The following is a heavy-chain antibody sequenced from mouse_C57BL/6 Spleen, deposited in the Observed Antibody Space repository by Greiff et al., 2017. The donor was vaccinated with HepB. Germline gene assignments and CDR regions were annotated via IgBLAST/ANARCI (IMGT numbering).Heavy chain of an antibody. J-gene: IGHJ2*01. Sequence: VQLQQSGPELVKPGASVKISCKASGYAFSSSWMNWVKQRPGKGLEWIGRIYPGDGDTNYNGKFKGKATLTADKSSSTAYMQLSSLTSEDSAVYFCARSRYRDYFDYWGQGTTLTVSS. CDR1: GYAFSSSW. V-gene: IGHV1-82*01. CDR2: IYPGDGDT. D-gene: IGHD2-14*01. CDR3: ARSRYRDYFDY.